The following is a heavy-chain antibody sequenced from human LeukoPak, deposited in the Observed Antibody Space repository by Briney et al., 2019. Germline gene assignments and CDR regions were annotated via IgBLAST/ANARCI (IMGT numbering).Heavy chain of an antibody. CDR3: ARGPKAYCGGDCYLDY. CDR1: GGSIGTYY. D-gene: IGHD2-21*02. V-gene: IGHV4-59*01. CDR2: IYYSGST. J-gene: IGHJ4*02. Sequence: SETLSLTCTVSGGSIGTYYWSWIRQPPGKGLEWIGYIYYSGSTNYNPSLKSRVTISVDTSKNQFSLKLTSVTAADTAVYYCARGPKAYCGGDCYLDYWGQGTLVTVSS.